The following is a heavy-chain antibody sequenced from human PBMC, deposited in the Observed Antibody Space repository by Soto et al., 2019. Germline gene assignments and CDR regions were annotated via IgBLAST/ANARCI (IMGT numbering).Heavy chain of an antibody. CDR2: INHSGST. J-gene: IGHJ6*04. V-gene: IGHV4-34*01. CDR1: GGSFSGYY. Sequence: QVQLQQWGAGLLKPSETLSLTCAVYGGSFSGYYWSWIRQPPGKGLEWIGEINHSGSTNYNPSLKSRVTISVDTSKNQFSLKLSSVTAAATAVYYCARGRTTIAVDVWGKGTTVTVSS. D-gene: IGHD3-22*01. CDR3: ARGRTTIAVDV.